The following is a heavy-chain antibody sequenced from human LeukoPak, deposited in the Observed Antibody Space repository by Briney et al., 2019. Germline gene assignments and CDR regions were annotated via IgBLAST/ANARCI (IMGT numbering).Heavy chain of an antibody. CDR1: GYTLTSYG. Sequence: ASVKVSCKASGYTLTSYGISWVRQAPGQGLEWMGWISAYNGNTNYAQKLQGRVTMTTDTSTSTAYMELRSLRSDDTAVYYCARDLTTQIYYDSSGYYSDVFDYWGQGTLVTVSS. D-gene: IGHD3-22*01. CDR3: ARDLTTQIYYDSSGYYSDVFDY. V-gene: IGHV1-18*01. CDR2: ISAYNGNT. J-gene: IGHJ4*02.